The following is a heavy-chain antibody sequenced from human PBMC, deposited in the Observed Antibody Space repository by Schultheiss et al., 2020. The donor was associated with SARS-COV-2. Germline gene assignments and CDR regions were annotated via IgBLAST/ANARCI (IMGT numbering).Heavy chain of an antibody. Sequence: ASVKVSCKASGYTFTGYYMHWVRQAPGQGLEWMGWMNPNSGNTGYAQKLQGRVTMTTDTSTSTAYMELRSLRSDDTAVYYCARGSRDIVVVTAMPFDYWGQGTLVTVSS. CDR1: GYTFTGYY. CDR2: MNPNSGNT. V-gene: IGHV1-8*02. CDR3: ARGSRDIVVVTAMPFDY. J-gene: IGHJ4*02. D-gene: IGHD2-21*02.